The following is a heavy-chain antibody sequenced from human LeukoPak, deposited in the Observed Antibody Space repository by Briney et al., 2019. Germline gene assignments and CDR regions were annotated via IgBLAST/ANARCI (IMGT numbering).Heavy chain of an antibody. V-gene: IGHV3-21*01. J-gene: IGHJ4*02. CDR3: ARGGSVNWNASFDY. Sequence: PGGSLRLSCAASGFTFNSFSMNWVRQAPGKGLEWVSSISSSTIYTYYADSVKGRFTISRDNAKNSLYLQMNSLRAEDTAVYYCARGGSVNWNASFDYWGQGTLVTVSS. CDR1: GFTFNSFS. D-gene: IGHD1-1*01. CDR2: ISSSTIYT.